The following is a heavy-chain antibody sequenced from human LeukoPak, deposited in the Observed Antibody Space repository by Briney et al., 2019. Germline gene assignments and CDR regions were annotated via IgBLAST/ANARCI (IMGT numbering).Heavy chain of an antibody. V-gene: IGHV3-48*03. CDR3: ARKDYGGYAYYYYGLDV. Sequence: QPGGSLRLSCAASGFTFSSYEMNWVRQAPGRGLEWVSYIISRGSTKYYADSVKARFTISRDNAKNSLYLQMNSLRAEDTAVYYCARKDYGGYAYYYYGLDVWGKGTPVTVSS. CDR2: IISRGSTK. D-gene: IGHD5-12*01. CDR1: GFTFSSYE. J-gene: IGHJ6*04.